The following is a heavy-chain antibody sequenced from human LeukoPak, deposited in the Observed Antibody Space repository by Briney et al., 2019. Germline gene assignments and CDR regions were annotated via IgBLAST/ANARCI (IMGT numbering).Heavy chain of an antibody. D-gene: IGHD4-17*01. CDR2: ISSSSSYT. CDR1: GFTFSDYY. CDR3: ARPYGDLYYFDY. Sequence: GGSLRLSCAASGFTFSDYYMSWIRQAQGKGLEWVSYISSSSSYTNYADSVKGRFTISRDNAKNSLYLQMNSLRAEDTAVYYCARPYGDLYYFDYWGQGTLVTVSS. V-gene: IGHV3-11*06. J-gene: IGHJ4*02.